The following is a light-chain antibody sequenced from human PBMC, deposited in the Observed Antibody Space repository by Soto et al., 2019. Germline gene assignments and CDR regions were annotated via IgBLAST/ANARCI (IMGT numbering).Light chain of an antibody. CDR1: QSVNSY. CDR2: DTS. Sequence: EIILTQSPATLSLSPGERATLSCRASQSVNSYLAWYQQKPGQAPRLLIYDTSNRATGIPVRFSGSGSGTDFTLTISSPEPEDFAVYYCQQRINWPLTFGGGTKVEIK. V-gene: IGKV3-11*01. J-gene: IGKJ4*01. CDR3: QQRINWPLT.